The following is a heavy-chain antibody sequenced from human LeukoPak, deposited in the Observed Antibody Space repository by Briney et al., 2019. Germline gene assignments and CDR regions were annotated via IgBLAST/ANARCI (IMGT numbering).Heavy chain of an antibody. Sequence: GGSLRLSCAASGFTFSSYSMNWVRQAPGKGLEWVSSISSSSSYIYYADSVKGRFTISRDNAKNSLYLQMNSLRVEDTAVYYCARVDSGWYIGHYYYYMDVWGKGTTVTVSS. CDR3: ARVDSGWYIGHYYYYMDV. CDR2: ISSSSSYI. CDR1: GFTFSSYS. D-gene: IGHD6-19*01. V-gene: IGHV3-21*01. J-gene: IGHJ6*03.